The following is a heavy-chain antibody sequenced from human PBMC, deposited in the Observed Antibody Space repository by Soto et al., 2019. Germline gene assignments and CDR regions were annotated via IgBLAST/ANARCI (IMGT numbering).Heavy chain of an antibody. V-gene: IGHV3-74*01. CDR1: GFTFSSYW. CDR3: ANGDSRNDYAN. D-gene: IGHD3-22*01. J-gene: IGHJ3*02. CDR2: INSDGSST. Sequence: GGSLRLSCAASGFTFSSYWMHWVRQAPGKGLVWVSRINSDGSSTTYADPVKGRFTISRDNAKNTLYLQMNSLSAEDTAVYFFANGDSRNDYANWGQGSMVTVSS.